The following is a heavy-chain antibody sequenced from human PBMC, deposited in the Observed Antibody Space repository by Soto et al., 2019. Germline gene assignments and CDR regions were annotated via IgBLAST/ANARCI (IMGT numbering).Heavy chain of an antibody. J-gene: IGHJ1*01. Sequence: GGSLRLSCAASGFTFSDYYMSWIRQAPGKGLEWVSYISSSGSTIYYADSVKGRFTISRDNAKNSLYLQMNSLRAEDTAVYYWARDTGPSWADNAEYFQHWGQGTLVTVSS. CDR3: ARDTGPSWADNAEYFQH. CDR2: ISSSGSTI. D-gene: IGHD6-13*01. CDR1: GFTFSDYY. V-gene: IGHV3-11*01.